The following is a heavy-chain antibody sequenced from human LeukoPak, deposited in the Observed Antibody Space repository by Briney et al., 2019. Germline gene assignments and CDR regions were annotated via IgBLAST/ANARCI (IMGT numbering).Heavy chain of an antibody. J-gene: IGHJ5*02. D-gene: IGHD3-16*02. CDR2: INHSGST. Sequence: SETLSLTCAVYGGSFSGYYWSWIRQPPGKGLEWIGEINHSGSTNYNPSLKSRVTISVDTSKNQFPLKLSSVTAADTAVYYCARDQDYVWGSYLSTAWFDPWGQGTLVTVSS. CDR3: ARDQDYVWGSYLSTAWFDP. V-gene: IGHV4-34*01. CDR1: GGSFSGYY.